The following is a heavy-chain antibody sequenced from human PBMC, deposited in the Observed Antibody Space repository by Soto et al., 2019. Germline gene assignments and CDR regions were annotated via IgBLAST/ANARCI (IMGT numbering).Heavy chain of an antibody. CDR2: INPSGGST. J-gene: IGHJ4*02. CDR3: ARDLWGYCTNGVCFSLGY. D-gene: IGHD2-8*01. CDR1: GYTFTSYY. V-gene: IGHV1-46*01. Sequence: QVQLVQSGAEVKKPGASVKVSCKASGYTFTSYYMHWVRQAPGQGLEWMGIINPSGGSTSYAQKFPGRVTMNRDTSTSTVYMELSSLRSEDTAVYYCARDLWGYCTNGVCFSLGYWGQGTLVTVSS.